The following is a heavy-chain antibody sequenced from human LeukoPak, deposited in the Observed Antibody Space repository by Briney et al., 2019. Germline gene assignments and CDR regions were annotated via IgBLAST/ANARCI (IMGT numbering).Heavy chain of an antibody. V-gene: IGHV3-23*01. Sequence: QPGGSLRLSCAASGFTFSGFAMSWVRRTPGEGLEWVSGISGSGDNTLYADSVKGRFTISRDNSKNRLYVEMNSLISEDTAIYYCAKMKGHPLPKYYMDVWGQGTTVTVSS. J-gene: IGHJ6*01. CDR2: ISGSGDNT. D-gene: IGHD1-26*01. CDR1: GFTFSGFA. CDR3: AKMKGHPLPKYYMDV.